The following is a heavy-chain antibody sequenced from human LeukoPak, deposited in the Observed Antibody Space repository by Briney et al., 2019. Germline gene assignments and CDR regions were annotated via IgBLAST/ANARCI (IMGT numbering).Heavy chain of an antibody. CDR3: PKTAYDILTGYFQPNWFDP. D-gene: IGHD3-9*01. J-gene: IGHJ5*02. CDR2: ISGYNGNI. Sequence: ASVKVSCKASGYTFINYGISWVRQAPGQGLEWMGWISGYNGNIKIVQKFRGRVTMTTDTSTSTAYIELRSLRSDDTAVYYCPKTAYDILTGYFQPNWFDPWGQGTLITVSS. V-gene: IGHV1-18*01. CDR1: GYTFINYG.